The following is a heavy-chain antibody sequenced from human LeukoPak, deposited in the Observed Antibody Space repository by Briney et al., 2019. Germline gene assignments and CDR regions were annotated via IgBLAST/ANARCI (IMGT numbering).Heavy chain of an antibody. Sequence: SETLSLTCTISGGSISSSSYYWGWIRQSPGKGLDWIGSISYSGSSFCKPSLKSRVTIAVDTSKNQFSLRLSSVTAADTAFYYCARDRGVSGFDYWGQGTLVTVSS. V-gene: IGHV4-39*07. CDR1: GGSISSSSYY. CDR3: ARDRGVSGFDY. J-gene: IGHJ4*02. D-gene: IGHD6-13*01. CDR2: ISYSGSS.